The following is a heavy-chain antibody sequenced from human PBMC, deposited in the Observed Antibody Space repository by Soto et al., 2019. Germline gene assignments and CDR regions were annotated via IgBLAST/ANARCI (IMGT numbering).Heavy chain of an antibody. CDR3: ATYDSSGPSPPAIDY. V-gene: IGHV1-69*13. CDR2: IIPIFGTA. CDR1: GGTFSSYA. D-gene: IGHD3-22*01. Sequence: GASVKVSCKASGGTFSSYAISWVRQAPGQGLEWMGGIIPIFGTANYAQKFQGRVTITADESTSTAYMELSSLRSEDTAVYYCATYDSSGPSPPAIDYWGQGTLVTVS. J-gene: IGHJ4*02.